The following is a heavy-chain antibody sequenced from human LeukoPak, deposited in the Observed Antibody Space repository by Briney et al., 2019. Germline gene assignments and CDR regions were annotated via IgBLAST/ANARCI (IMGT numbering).Heavy chain of an antibody. D-gene: IGHD6-25*01. Sequence: GGSLRLSCAPSGFTFQEYAMHWVRQAPGKGLEWVSGINWNNGKTIYADSVKGRFTVSRDNAKNSLSLQMNSLRVEDTAWYFCVKDAVAAGGFLTRFDNWGQGIMVTVSS. CDR2: INWNNGKT. V-gene: IGHV3-9*01. CDR1: GFTFQEYA. CDR3: VKDAVAAGGFLTRFDN. J-gene: IGHJ4*02.